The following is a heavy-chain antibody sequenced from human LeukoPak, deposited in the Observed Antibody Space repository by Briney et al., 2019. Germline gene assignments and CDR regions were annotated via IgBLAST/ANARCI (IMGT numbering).Heavy chain of an antibody. Sequence: GESPKISCKGSGYSFTSYWIGWLRQMPGKGLEGRGIIYPGDSGTRYSPSFQGQVTISADKSISTAYLQWSSLKASDTAMYYCARRPRYCSGGSCYSDWYFDLWGRGTLVTVSS. CDR2: IYPGDSGT. V-gene: IGHV5-51*01. J-gene: IGHJ2*01. CDR1: GYSFTSYW. CDR3: ARRPRYCSGGSCYSDWYFDL. D-gene: IGHD2-15*01.